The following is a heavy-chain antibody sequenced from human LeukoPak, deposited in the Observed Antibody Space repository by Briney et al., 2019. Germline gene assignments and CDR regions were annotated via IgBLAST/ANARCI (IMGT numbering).Heavy chain of an antibody. CDR1: GGTFSSYA. CDR3: VPHTRSDTAMVN. CDR2: IIPIFGTA. Sequence: SVKVSCKASGGTFSSYAISWVRQAPEQGLEWMGGIIPIFGTANYAQKFQGRVTITADESTSTAYMELSSLRSEDTAVYYCVPHTRSDTAMVNWGQGTLVTVSS. V-gene: IGHV1-69*13. D-gene: IGHD5-18*01. J-gene: IGHJ4*02.